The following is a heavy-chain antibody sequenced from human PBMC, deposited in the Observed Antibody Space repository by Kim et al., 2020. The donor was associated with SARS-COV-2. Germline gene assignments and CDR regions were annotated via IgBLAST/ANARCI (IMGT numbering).Heavy chain of an antibody. CDR1: GFTFSSYS. D-gene: IGHD6-13*01. J-gene: IGHJ6*02. CDR2: ISSSSSYI. CDR3: ARDLLSVSRAQLDQNYYYGMDV. Sequence: GGSLRLSCAASGFTFSSYSMNWVRQAPGKGLEWVSSISSSSSYIYYADSVKGRFTISRDNAKNSLYLQMNSLRAEDTAVYYCARDLLSVSRAQLDQNYYYGMDVWGQGTTVTVSS. V-gene: IGHV3-21*01.